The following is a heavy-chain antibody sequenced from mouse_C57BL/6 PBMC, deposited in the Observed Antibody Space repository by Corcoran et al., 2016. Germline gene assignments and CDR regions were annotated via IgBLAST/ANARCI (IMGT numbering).Heavy chain of an antibody. CDR1: GYTFTSYW. V-gene: IGHV1-53*01. CDR2: INPSNGGT. CDR3: ALYYGYDGYWYFDV. J-gene: IGHJ1*03. Sequence: QVQLQQPGTELVKPGASVKLSCKASGYTFTSYWMHWVKQRPGQGLEWIGNINPSNGGTNYNEKFKSKATLTVDKSSSTAYMQLSSLTSEDSAVYPCALYYGYDGYWYFDVWGTGTTVTVSS. D-gene: IGHD2-2*01.